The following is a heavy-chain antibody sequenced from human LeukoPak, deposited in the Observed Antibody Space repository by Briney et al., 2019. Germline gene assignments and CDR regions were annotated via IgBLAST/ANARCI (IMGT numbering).Heavy chain of an antibody. J-gene: IGHJ4*02. CDR1: GFTFSSYA. Sequence: GGSLRLSCVASGFTFSSYAMSWVRQAPGRGLEWVSAISGSGGSTYYADSVKGRFTISRDNSKNTLYLQMNSLRAEDTAVYYCAKELRHIAAAGIGDYWGQGTLVTVSS. CDR3: AKELRHIAAAGIGDY. D-gene: IGHD6-13*01. CDR2: ISGSGGST. V-gene: IGHV3-23*01.